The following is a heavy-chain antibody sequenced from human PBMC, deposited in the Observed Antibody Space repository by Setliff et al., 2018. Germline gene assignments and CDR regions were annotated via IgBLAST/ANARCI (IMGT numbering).Heavy chain of an antibody. Sequence: SETLSLTCSVSDFPVSGYYWSWIRQPPGKGLEWIGEINHSGRTNYNPSLKSRVTISVDTSKNQFSLNLTSVTAADTAVYYCAKDQRESTGWFKLFDYWGQGVLVTVSS. J-gene: IGHJ4*02. CDR2: INHSGRT. CDR1: DFPVSGYY. CDR3: AKDQRESTGWFKLFDY. V-gene: IGHV4-34*01. D-gene: IGHD6-19*01.